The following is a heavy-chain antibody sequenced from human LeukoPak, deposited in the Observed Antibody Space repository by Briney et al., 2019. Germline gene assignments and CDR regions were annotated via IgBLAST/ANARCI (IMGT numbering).Heavy chain of an antibody. J-gene: IGHJ4*02. V-gene: IGHV1-2*02. CDR1: GYMFTGYH. Sequence: GASVKVSCKASGYMFTGYHMHWVRPAPGQGLEWMGWISLNSGGTNYAQKFQGRVTMTRDTSISTAYMELSRLRSDDTAVYYCAVVTAHAYWGQGTLVTVSS. CDR3: AVVTAHAY. CDR2: ISLNSGGT. D-gene: IGHD2-21*02.